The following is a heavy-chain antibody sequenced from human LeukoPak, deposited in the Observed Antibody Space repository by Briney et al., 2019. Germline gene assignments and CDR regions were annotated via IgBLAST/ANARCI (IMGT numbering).Heavy chain of an antibody. Sequence: GGSLRLSCTVSGFTVSSNSMSWVRQAPGKGLEWVSYSDNTHYSDSVKGRFTISRDNSKNTLYLQMNSLRAEDTAVYYCARRAGAYSHPYDYWGQGTLVTASS. D-gene: IGHD4/OR15-4a*01. J-gene: IGHJ4*02. CDR2: SDNT. V-gene: IGHV3-53*01. CDR1: GFTVSSNS. CDR3: ARRAGAYSHPYDY.